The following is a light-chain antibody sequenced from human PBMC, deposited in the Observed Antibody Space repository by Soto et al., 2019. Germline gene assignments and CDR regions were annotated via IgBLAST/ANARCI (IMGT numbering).Light chain of an antibody. CDR1: HIIIRH. CDR2: ATS. Sequence: IEITRSPSSLSASIGDRVSITWWASHIIIRHLNWYQQKPGKAPKFLIYATSTLQSGVPSRFSGSGSGTDFTLTISSLQPEDFATYYCQQSYNTPRTFGQGTKVDIK. J-gene: IGKJ1*01. V-gene: IGKV1-39*01. CDR3: QQSYNTPRT.